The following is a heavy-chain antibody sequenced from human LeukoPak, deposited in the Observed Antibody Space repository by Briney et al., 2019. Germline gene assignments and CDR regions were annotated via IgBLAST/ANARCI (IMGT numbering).Heavy chain of an antibody. J-gene: IGHJ4*02. Sequence: ASAKVSCKASGYTFTSYDINWVRQATGQGLEWMGWMNPNSGNTGYAQKFQGRVTMTRNTSISTAYMELSSLRSEDTAVYYCARGRLGGSYLGTSFDYWGQGTLVTVSS. D-gene: IGHD2-15*01. CDR2: MNPNSGNT. CDR1: GYTFTSYD. V-gene: IGHV1-8*01. CDR3: ARGRLGGSYLGTSFDY.